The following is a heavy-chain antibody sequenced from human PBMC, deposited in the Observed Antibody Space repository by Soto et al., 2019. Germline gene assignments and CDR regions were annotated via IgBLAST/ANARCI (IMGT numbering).Heavy chain of an antibody. CDR3: TRGQSGYSFFDF. J-gene: IGHJ4*02. D-gene: IGHD5-18*01. Sequence: EVQLVESGGGLVQPGGSLRLSCTASGFTFSDYWMHWVRQAPGKGLVWVSRINNDGSSTVHGDPVKGRFTISRDNAKNTLYLEMHSLRAEDTAVHYCTRGQSGYSFFDFWGQGTLVTVSS. V-gene: IGHV3-74*01. CDR2: INNDGSST. CDR1: GFTFSDYW.